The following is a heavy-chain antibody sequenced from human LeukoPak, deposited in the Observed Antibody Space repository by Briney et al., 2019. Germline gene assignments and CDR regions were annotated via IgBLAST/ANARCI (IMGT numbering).Heavy chain of an antibody. Sequence: GGSLRLSCAASGFTLSDAWMHGVRQAPGGGREWVGRIKSKFDGETTDYAAPVKGRFIISRDASESALNLQMSSLRTDDTGVYYCAAREAWGQGTLVTVSS. J-gene: IGHJ5*02. V-gene: IGHV3-15*01. CDR1: GFTLSDAW. CDR2: IKSKFDGETT. CDR3: AAREA.